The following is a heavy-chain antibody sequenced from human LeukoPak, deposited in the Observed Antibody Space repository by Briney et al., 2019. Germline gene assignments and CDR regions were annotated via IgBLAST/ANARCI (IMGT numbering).Heavy chain of an antibody. CDR2: ISYSGTT. CDR1: GGSISSNTYY. D-gene: IGHD2-15*01. CDR3: ARTPPNCSGANCYSGVTFDS. J-gene: IGHJ4*02. V-gene: IGHV4-39*07. Sequence: SETLSLTCTVSGGSISSNTYYWGWVRQPPGKGLEWIGTISYSGTTYYNPSLKSRLTISVDTSKNQFSLKLSSVTAADPAVYYCARTPPNCSGANCYSGVTFDSWGQGTLVTVSS.